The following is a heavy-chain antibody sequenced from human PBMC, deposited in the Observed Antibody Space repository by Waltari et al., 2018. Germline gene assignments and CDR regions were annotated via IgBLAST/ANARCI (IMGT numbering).Heavy chain of an antibody. CDR1: GFTFSGYV. CDR3: AKGSSTGRPYYFDY. J-gene: IGHJ4*02. V-gene: IGHV3-23*04. Sequence: VQLVESGGGVVQPGRSLRLSCAASGFTFSGYVMSWVRQAPGKGLDWFSSISADSGSTYYGDSVKGRFTISRDNSRNTLYLQMDSLRAEDTAIYYCAKGSSTGRPYYFDYWGQGTLVTVSS. CDR2: ISADSGST.